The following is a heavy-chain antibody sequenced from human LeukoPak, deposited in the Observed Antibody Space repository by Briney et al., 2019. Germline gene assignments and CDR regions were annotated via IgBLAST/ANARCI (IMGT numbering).Heavy chain of an antibody. V-gene: IGHV4-38-2*02. CDR3: ASSLHDYGAPQMVVGWFDP. CDR1: GYSISSGYY. J-gene: IGHJ5*02. CDR2: IYHSGST. D-gene: IGHD4-17*01. Sequence: SETLSLTCTVSGYSISSGYYWGWIRQPPGKGLEWIGSIYHSGSTYYNPSLKSRVTISVDTSKNQFSLKLSSVTAADTAVYYCASSLHDYGAPQMVVGWFDPWGQGTLVTVSS.